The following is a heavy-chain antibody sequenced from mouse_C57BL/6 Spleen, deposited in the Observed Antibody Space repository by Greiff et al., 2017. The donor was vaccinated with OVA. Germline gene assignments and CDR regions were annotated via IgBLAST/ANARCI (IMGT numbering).Heavy chain of an antibody. J-gene: IGHJ2*01. CDR3: ARAYYSNYYFDY. V-gene: IGHV5-17*01. D-gene: IGHD2-5*01. CDR2: ISSGSSTI. Sequence: EVQLVESGGGLVKPGGSLKLSCAASGFTFSDYGMHWVRQAPEKGLEWVAYISSGSSTIYYADKVKGRFTISRDNAKNTLFLQMTSLRSEDTAMYYCARAYYSNYYFDYWGQGTTLTVSS. CDR1: GFTFSDYG.